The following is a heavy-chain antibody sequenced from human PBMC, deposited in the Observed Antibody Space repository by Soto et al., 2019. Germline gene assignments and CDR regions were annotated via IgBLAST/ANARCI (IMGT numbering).Heavy chain of an antibody. V-gene: IGHV4-39*01. D-gene: IGHD1-1*01. CDR3: ARRANWNDGAFDI. CDR1: GGSISSSSYY. CDR2: IYCSGST. J-gene: IGHJ3*02. Sequence: SETLSLTCTVSGGSISSSSYYWGWIRHPPGKGLEWIGSIYCSGSTYYNPSLKSRVTISVDTSKNQFSLKLSSVTAADTAVYYCARRANWNDGAFDIWGQGTMVTVSS.